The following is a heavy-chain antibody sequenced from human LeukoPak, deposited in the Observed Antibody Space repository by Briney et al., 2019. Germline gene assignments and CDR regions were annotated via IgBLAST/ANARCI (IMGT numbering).Heavy chain of an antibody. D-gene: IGHD2-2*03. V-gene: IGHV3-21*01. CDR1: GFTFSSYS. Sequence: PGGSLRLSCAASGFTFSSYSMNWVRQAPGKGLEWVSSISSSSSYIYYADSVKGQFTISRDNAKNSLYLQMNSLRAEDTAVYYCARTLDIVVVPAAMRGAFDIWGQGTMVTVSS. J-gene: IGHJ3*02. CDR3: ARTLDIVVVPAAMRGAFDI. CDR2: ISSSSSYI.